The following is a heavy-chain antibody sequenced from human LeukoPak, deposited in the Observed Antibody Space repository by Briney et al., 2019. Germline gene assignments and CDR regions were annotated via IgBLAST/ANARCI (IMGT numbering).Heavy chain of an antibody. CDR2: IYYSGST. Sequence: PSETLSLTCTVSGGSISSYYWSWIRQPPGKGLEWIGYIYYSGSTNYNPSLKSRVTISVDTSKNQFSLKLSSVTAADTAVYYCARIPSLLYSSSWFRRFDPWGQGTLVIVSS. D-gene: IGHD6-13*01. CDR1: GGSISSYY. J-gene: IGHJ5*02. V-gene: IGHV4-59*08. CDR3: ARIPSLLYSSSWFRRFDP.